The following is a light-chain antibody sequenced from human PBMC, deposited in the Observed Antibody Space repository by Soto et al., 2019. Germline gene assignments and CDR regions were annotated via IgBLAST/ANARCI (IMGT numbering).Light chain of an antibody. Sequence: EIVLTQSPATLSLSPGERATLSCRASQSVSSYLAWYQQKPGQAPRLLIYDASNRATGIPARFSGSGSGTDFTLTISCLEPEDFAVYYCQQRGNWPPTFGQGTKLEIK. J-gene: IGKJ2*01. CDR2: DAS. V-gene: IGKV3-11*01. CDR3: QQRGNWPPT. CDR1: QSVSSY.